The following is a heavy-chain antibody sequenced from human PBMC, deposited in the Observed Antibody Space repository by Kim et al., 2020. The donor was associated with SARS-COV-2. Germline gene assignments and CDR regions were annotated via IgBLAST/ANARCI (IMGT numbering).Heavy chain of an antibody. V-gene: IGHV3-48*03. D-gene: IGHD3-16*02. CDR1: GFTFSSYE. J-gene: IGHJ5*02. Sequence: GGSLRLSCAASGFTFSSYEMNWVRQAPGKGLEWVSYISSSGSTIYYADSVKGRFTISRDNAKNSLYLQMNSLRAEDTAVYYCARDDYVWGGDRYGSYNWLATGGQGPRATVSS. CDR3: ARDDYVWGGDRYGSYNWLAT. CDR2: ISSSGSTI.